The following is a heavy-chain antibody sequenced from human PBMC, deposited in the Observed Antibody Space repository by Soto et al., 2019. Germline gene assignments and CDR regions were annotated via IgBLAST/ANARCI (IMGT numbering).Heavy chain of an antibody. D-gene: IGHD1-26*01. CDR1: GDSISSSYW. CDR2: IFRSGST. V-gene: IGHV4-4*02. CDR3: VKNGDPYYLNY. J-gene: IGHJ4*02. Sequence: SETLSLTCAVSGDSISSSYWWSWVRQPPGEGLQWIGEIFRSGSTHYNPSLKSRVTISVDKSKNQFSLDLSSVTAADTAVYYCVKNGDPYYLNYWGQGTLVTVSS.